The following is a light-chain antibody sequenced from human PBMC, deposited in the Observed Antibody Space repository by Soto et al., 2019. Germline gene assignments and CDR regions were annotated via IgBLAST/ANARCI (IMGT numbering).Light chain of an antibody. CDR1: SSDVGVYNY. CDR3: CSYTVSDTCV. J-gene: IGLJ1*01. Sequence: QSVLTLPASVSGSPGQPITISCTGTSSDVGVYNYVSGYQQRPGKAPKLMIYAVSSRPSGVSNRFSGSKSGNTATLTISGLQAEDEADYYCCSYTVSDTCVFGTGTKVTVL. CDR2: AVS. V-gene: IGLV2-14*01.